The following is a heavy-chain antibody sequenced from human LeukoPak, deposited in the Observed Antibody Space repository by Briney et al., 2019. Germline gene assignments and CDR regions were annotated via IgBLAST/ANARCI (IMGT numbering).Heavy chain of an antibody. CDR3: ARARAGTTYDY. J-gene: IGHJ4*02. D-gene: IGHD1-7*01. V-gene: IGHV3-21*01. CDR1: GFTYSNVW. Sequence: GGSLRLSCAASGFTYSNVWMNWVRQAPGKGLEWVSSISSSSSYIYYADSVKGRFTISRDNAKNSLYLQMNSLRAEDTAVFYCARARAGTTYDYWGQGTLVTVSS. CDR2: ISSSSSYI.